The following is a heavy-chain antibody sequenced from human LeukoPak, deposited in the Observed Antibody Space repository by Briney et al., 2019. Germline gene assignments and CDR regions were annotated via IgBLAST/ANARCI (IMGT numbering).Heavy chain of an antibody. CDR3: ASQGDSGGYYFDY. J-gene: IGHJ4*02. D-gene: IGHD3-22*01. V-gene: IGHV4-39*07. CDR1: GGSISSGSFY. Sequence: SETLSLTCAVSGGSISSGSFYWGWIRQPPGKGLEWIGSIYYSGSTYYSPSLKSRVTISLDTSKNQFSLRLSSVTAADTAVYYCASQGDSGGYYFDYWGQGTLVTVSS. CDR2: IYYSGST.